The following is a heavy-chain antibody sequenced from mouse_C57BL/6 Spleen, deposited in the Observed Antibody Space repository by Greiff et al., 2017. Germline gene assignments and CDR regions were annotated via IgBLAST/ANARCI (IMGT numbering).Heavy chain of an antibody. CDR3: ARNSRDYDGVDY. D-gene: IGHD2-4*01. V-gene: IGHV2-2*01. CDR2: IWRGGST. Sequence: VMLVESGPGLVQPSQSLSITCTVSGFSLTSYGVHWVRQSPGKGLEWLGVIWRGGSTDYNAAFISRLSISKDNSKSQVFFKMNSLQADDTAIYYCARNSRDYDGVDYWGQGTTLTVSS. CDR1: GFSLTSYG. J-gene: IGHJ2*01.